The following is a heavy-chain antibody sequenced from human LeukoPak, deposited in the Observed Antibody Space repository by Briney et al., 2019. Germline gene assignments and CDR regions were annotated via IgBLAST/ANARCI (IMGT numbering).Heavy chain of an antibody. V-gene: IGHV1-69*01. CDR1: GGTFSSYA. CDR2: IIPIFGTA. Sequence: GSSVKVSCKASGGTFSSYAISRVRQAPGQGLEWMGGIIPIFGTANYAQKFQGRVTITADESTSTAYMELSSLRSEDTAVYYCARITGSYRPDAFDIWGQGTMVTVSS. CDR3: ARITGSYRPDAFDI. D-gene: IGHD3-16*02. J-gene: IGHJ3*02.